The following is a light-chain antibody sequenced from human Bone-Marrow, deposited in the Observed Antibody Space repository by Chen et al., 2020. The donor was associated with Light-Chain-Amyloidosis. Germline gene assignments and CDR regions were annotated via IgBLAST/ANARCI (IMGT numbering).Light chain of an antibody. Sequence: SYVLTQPSSVSVAPGQTATIACGGNNIGSTSVHWYQQTPGQAPLLVVYDDSDRPSGIPERLSGSNSGNTATLTISRGEAGDEADYYCQVWDRSSDRPVFGGGTKLPVL. CDR3: QVWDRSSDRPV. V-gene: IGLV3-21*02. J-gene: IGLJ3*02. CDR2: DDS. CDR1: NIGSTS.